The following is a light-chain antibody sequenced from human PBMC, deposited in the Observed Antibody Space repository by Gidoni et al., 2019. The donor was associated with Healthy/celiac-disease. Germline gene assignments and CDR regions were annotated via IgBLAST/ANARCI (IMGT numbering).Light chain of an antibody. CDR1: QSVLSNSNNKNY. Sequence: DIVMTQSPDSLAVSLGERATINCKSSQSVLSNSNNKNYLNWYQQKAAQPPKLLFYWASTRESGVPDRFSGGGSGTDFTLTISSLKAEDVAVYYCQSRITFGEGTKVEIK. V-gene: IGKV4-1*01. CDR2: WAS. J-gene: IGKJ4*01. CDR3: QSRIT.